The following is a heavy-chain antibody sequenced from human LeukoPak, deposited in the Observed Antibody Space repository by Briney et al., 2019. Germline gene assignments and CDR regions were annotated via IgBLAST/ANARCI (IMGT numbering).Heavy chain of an antibody. D-gene: IGHD3-10*01. CDR2: IGSRGESI. V-gene: IGHV3-43*02. Sequence: GGSLRLSCAASGFTFSSYAMSWVRQAPGKGLEWVSVIGSRGESIYYAASVEGRFTISRDNSKNSLYLQMNSLRTEDTALYYCAKDISKSGPLWFGESNFDYWGQGTLVTVSS. J-gene: IGHJ4*02. CDR1: GFTFSSYA. CDR3: AKDISKSGPLWFGESNFDY.